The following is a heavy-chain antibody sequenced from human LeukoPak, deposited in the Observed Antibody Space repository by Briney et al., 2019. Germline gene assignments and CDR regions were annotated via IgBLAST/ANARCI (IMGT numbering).Heavy chain of an antibody. V-gene: IGHV4-4*02. Sequence: SETLSLTCAVSGGSISSSNWWSWVRQPPGKGLEWIGEIYHSGSTNYNPSLKSRVTISVDTSKNQFSLKLSSVTAADTAVYYCARQPFYYFDYWGQGTLVTVSS. D-gene: IGHD2/OR15-2a*01. CDR3: ARQPFYYFDY. CDR1: GGSISSSNW. CDR2: IYHSGST. J-gene: IGHJ4*02.